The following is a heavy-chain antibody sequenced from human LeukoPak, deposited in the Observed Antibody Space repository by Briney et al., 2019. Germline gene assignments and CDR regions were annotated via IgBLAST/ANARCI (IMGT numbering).Heavy chain of an antibody. Sequence: NASETLSLTCSVSGASINSHYWTWIRQPAGKGLEWIGRIYISGSTSYSPSLKSRVTMSVDTSKNQFSLNLISVTAADTAVYYCARALNPLPGTYYFDYWGQGTLVTVSS. V-gene: IGHV4-4*07. J-gene: IGHJ4*02. D-gene: IGHD2-15*01. CDR3: ARALNPLPGTYYFDY. CDR2: IYISGST. CDR1: GASINSHY.